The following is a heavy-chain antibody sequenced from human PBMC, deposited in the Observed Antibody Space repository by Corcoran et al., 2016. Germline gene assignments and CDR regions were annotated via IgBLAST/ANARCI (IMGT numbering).Heavy chain of an antibody. J-gene: IGHJ4*02. Sequence: EVQLVESGGGLVQPGDSLKLSCAASGFTFSDSAMHWVRQASGKGLEWVGRVRGKASNYATGYAASVKGRFTISRDDSKNTAYLQMNSLKTEDTAVYYCTTSSSRDVYALLDYWGQGTLVTVSS. CDR2: VRGKASNYAT. D-gene: IGHD3-10*01. CDR1: GFTFSDSA. CDR3: TTSSSRDVYALLDY. V-gene: IGHV3-73*02.